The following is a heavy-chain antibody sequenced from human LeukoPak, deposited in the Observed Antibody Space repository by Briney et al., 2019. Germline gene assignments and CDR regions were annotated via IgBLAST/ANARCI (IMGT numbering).Heavy chain of an antibody. CDR3: ARDTGREFDY. V-gene: IGHV3-73*01. Sequence: PGGSLRLSRAASGFTFSGSAMHWVRQASGKGLEWVGRIRSKANSYATAYAASVKGRFTLSRDDSKNTAYLQMNSLKTEDTAVYYCARDTGREFDYWGQGTLVTVSS. J-gene: IGHJ4*02. CDR1: GFTFSGSA. CDR2: IRSKANSYAT. D-gene: IGHD3-10*01.